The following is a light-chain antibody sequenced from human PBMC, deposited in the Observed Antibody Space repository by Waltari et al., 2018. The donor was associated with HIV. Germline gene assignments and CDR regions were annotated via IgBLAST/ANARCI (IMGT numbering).Light chain of an antibody. V-gene: IGLV1-51*01. CDR3: VTWDSSLSAVV. CDR2: DNY. CDR1: SSNIEYNH. J-gene: IGLJ2*01. Sequence: QSVLPQPPSVSAAPGQKVTISCSGISSNIEYNHVCLHQQLPGTAPKLLIYDNYKRPSGIPDRFSGSKSGTSATLVITGLQTGDEAHYYCVTWDSSLSAVVFGGGTNLTVL.